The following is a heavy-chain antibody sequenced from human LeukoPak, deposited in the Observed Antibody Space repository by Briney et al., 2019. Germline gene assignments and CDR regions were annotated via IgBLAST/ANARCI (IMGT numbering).Heavy chain of an antibody. CDR3: AKEIEQDYDSSGYALYGMDV. D-gene: IGHD3-22*01. V-gene: IGHV3-7*01. J-gene: IGHJ6*02. Sequence: GGSLRLSCAGSGFTFSTYWMSWVRQAPGKGLDWVANIKQDGTDKYYADSVKGRFTISRDNSKNTLYLQMNSLRAEDTAVYYCAKEIEQDYDSSGYALYGMDVWGQGTTVTVSS. CDR1: GFTFSTYW. CDR2: IKQDGTDK.